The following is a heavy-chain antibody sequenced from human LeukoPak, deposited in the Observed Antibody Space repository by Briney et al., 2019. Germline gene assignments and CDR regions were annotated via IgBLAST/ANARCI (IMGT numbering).Heavy chain of an antibody. CDR1: GYTFTGYY. CDR3: ARGPYSYGFTGGDNWFDP. D-gene: IGHD5-18*01. CDR2: INPNSGGT. Sequence: ASVKVSCKASGYTFTGYYMHWVRQAPGQGLEWMGWINPNSGGTNYAQKFQGRVTMTRDTSISTAYMELSRLRSDDTAVYYCARGPYSYGFTGGDNWFDPWGQGTLVTVSS. V-gene: IGHV1-2*02. J-gene: IGHJ5*02.